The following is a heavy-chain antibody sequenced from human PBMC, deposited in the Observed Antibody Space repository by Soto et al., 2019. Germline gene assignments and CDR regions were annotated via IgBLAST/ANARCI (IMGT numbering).Heavy chain of an antibody. V-gene: IGHV3-30-3*01. CDR2: ITYDGSNQ. CDR3: ARAPSGSYPEFDY. J-gene: IGHJ4*02. D-gene: IGHD1-26*01. Sequence: GGSLRLSCAASGFIFSSYTMHWVRQAPGKGLGWVGVITYDGSNQYYADSVKGRFTISRDNSRNMLFPQMNSLRPDDTGVYYCARAPSGSYPEFDYWGQGTLVTVSS. CDR1: GFIFSSYT.